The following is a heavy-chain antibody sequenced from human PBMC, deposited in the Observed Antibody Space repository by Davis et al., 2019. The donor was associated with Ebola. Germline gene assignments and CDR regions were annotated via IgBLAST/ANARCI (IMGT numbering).Heavy chain of an antibody. CDR3: ASGEFVDF. CDR2: INPSIGNT. Sequence: ASVKVSCKASGYTFTDYLMHWVRQAPGQGLGWMGLINPSIGNTSLAQKFQGRVTLTRDTSTRTVHMALSSLKSEDTAIYYCASGEFVDFWSQGTLVTVSS. D-gene: IGHD3-10*01. V-gene: IGHV1-46*01. J-gene: IGHJ4*02. CDR1: GYTFTDYL.